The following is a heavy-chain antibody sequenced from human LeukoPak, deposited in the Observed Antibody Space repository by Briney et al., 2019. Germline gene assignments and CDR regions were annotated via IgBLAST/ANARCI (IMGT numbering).Heavy chain of an antibody. CDR1: GYTFSNYG. Sequence: ASVKVSCKASGYTFSNYGLNWVRQAPGQGLEWMGWISAYNGNTNYAQKLQGRVTMTTDTSASTAYMELRSLRSGDTAVYYCARDPGKYSGSYVDYWGQGTLVTVSS. J-gene: IGHJ4*02. CDR3: ARDPGKYSGSYVDY. CDR2: ISAYNGNT. D-gene: IGHD1-26*01. V-gene: IGHV1-18*01.